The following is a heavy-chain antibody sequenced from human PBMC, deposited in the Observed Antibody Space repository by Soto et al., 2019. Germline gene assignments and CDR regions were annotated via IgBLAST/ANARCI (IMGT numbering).Heavy chain of an antibody. CDR3: ARALEGATGSYYGMDV. V-gene: IGHV1-18*01. D-gene: IGHD1-26*01. CDR1: GYTFTSYG. Sequence: ASVKVSCKASGYTFTSYGISWVRQAPGQGLEWMGWINPYNGNTNYAQKFQGRVTITADESTSTAYMELSSLRSEDTAVYYCARALEGATGSYYGMDVWGQGTTVTVSS. CDR2: INPYNGNT. J-gene: IGHJ6*02.